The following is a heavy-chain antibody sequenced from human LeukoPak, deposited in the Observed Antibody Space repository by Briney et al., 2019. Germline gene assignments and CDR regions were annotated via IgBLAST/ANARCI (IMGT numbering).Heavy chain of an antibody. V-gene: IGHV3-21*01. J-gene: IGHJ5*02. CDR2: ITSSSSYI. CDR1: GFTSSSYS. CDR3: ARDLTVTSTCWFDR. Sequence: PGGSLRLSCAVSGFTSSSYSMNWVRQAPGKGLEWVSSITSSSSYIYYADSVKGRFTISRDNAKNSLYLQMNSLRAEDTAVYYCARDLTVTSTCWFDRWGQGTLVTVSS. D-gene: IGHD4-11*01.